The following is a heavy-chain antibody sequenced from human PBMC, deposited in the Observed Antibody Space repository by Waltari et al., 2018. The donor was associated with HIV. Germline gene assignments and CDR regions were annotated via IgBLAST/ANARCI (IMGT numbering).Heavy chain of an antibody. V-gene: IGHV3-33*01. CDR3: ARVPFASSWSADSFDV. D-gene: IGHD6-13*01. CDR2: IWYDGSKK. Sequence: VQLEESGGGVVQPGRSRRLSCAASGFRVSDYGMHWVRQAPGKGLKWLAVIWYDGSKKEYSDSVKGRFTISKDNSKNTLFLQMNSLRVDDTAVYFCARVPFASSWSADSFDVWGPGTRITVSS. J-gene: IGHJ3*01. CDR1: GFRVSDYG.